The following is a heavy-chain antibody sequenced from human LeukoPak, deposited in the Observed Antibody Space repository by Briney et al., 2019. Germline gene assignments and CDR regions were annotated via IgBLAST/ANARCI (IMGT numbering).Heavy chain of an antibody. V-gene: IGHV4-59*01. CDR1: GGSLSSYY. J-gene: IGHJ6*04. Sequence: SETLSLTCTVSGGSLSSYYWSWIRQPPGTGLEWIGYIYYSGSTNYNPSLKSRVTISVDTSKNQFSLKLSSVTAADTAVYYCARDKGTTVTNYGMDVWGKGTTVTVSS. CDR2: IYYSGST. CDR3: ARDKGTTVTNYGMDV. D-gene: IGHD4-17*01.